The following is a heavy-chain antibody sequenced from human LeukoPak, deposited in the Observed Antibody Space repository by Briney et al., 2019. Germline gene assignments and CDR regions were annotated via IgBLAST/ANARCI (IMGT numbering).Heavy chain of an antibody. CDR3: ARVEGGITIFGVVITPAA. D-gene: IGHD3-3*01. J-gene: IGHJ4*02. Sequence: GGSLRLSCAASGFTFSSYSMNWVRQAPGKGLEWVSYISSSSTIYYADSVKGRFTISRDNAKNSLYLQMNSLRAEDTAVYYCARVEGGITIFGVVITPAAWGQGTLVTVSS. CDR2: ISSSSTI. CDR1: GFTFSSYS. V-gene: IGHV3-48*01.